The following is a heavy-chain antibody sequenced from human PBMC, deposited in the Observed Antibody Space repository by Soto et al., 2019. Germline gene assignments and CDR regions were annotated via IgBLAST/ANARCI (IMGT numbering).Heavy chain of an antibody. CDR3: ARQDYHYAYFVF. CDR1: GYSLTNYW. Sequence: GASLKVSCKGSGYSLTNYWIGWVRQMLGKGLEWMGIIYPGDSDTRYSPSFQGQVIISVDQSISTAYLQWSSLQASDTAMYYCARQDYHYAYFVFSGQAVLVSVTS. D-gene: IGHD2-2*01. J-gene: IGHJ4*02. V-gene: IGHV5-51*01. CDR2: IYPGDSDT.